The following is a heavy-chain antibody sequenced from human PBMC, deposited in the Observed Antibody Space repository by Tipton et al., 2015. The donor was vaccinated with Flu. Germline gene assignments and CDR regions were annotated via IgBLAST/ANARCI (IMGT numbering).Heavy chain of an antibody. J-gene: IGHJ3*01. CDR1: GGSISSYY. CDR3: ATGALDF. CDR2: IYYSGST. Sequence: TLSLTCTVSGGSISSYYWSWIRQPPGKGLEWIGYIYYSGSTNYNPSLKSRVTMSIDRSNSQLSLKVKSVTAADTAVYYCATGALDFWGQGTMVAVSS. V-gene: IGHV4-59*12.